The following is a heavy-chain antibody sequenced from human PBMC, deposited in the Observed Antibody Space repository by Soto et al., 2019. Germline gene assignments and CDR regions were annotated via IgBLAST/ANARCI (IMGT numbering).Heavy chain of an antibody. J-gene: IGHJ3*02. CDR3: AKVYYSGTFPGAFDI. V-gene: IGHV3-23*01. CDR1: GFTFRNHA. CDR2: ISGGGDNT. Sequence: GGSLRLSCAVSGFTFRNHAMHWVRQAPGKGLQWVSGISGGGDNTFYADSVKGRFTIPRDNSMSTLYLHMNSLRAEDTAVYYCAKVYYSGTFPGAFDIWGQGTMVT. D-gene: IGHD1-26*01.